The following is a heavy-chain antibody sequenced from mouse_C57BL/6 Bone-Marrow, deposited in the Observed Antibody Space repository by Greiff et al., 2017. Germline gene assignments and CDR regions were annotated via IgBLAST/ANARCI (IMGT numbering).Heavy chain of an antibody. Sequence: QVQLQQSGAELVKPGASVKMSCKASGYTFTSYWITWVKQRPGQGLEWIGDIYPGSGSTNYNEKFKSKATLTVDTSSSTAYMQLSSLTSEDSAVYYCARSYSNYVWYFDVWGTGTTVTVSS. CDR1: GYTFTSYW. J-gene: IGHJ1*03. D-gene: IGHD2-5*01. CDR2: IYPGSGST. CDR3: ARSYSNYVWYFDV. V-gene: IGHV1-55*01.